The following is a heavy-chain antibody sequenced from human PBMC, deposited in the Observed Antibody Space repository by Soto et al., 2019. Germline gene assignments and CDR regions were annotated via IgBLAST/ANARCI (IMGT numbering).Heavy chain of an antibody. Sequence: SETLSLTCTVSGGSISSYYWSWIRQPPGKGLEWIGYIYYSGSTNYNPSLKSRVTISVDTSKNQFSLKLSSVTAADTAVYYCARVPYYYDSSGYHTVAQYFDYWGQGTLVTVSS. CDR1: GGSISSYY. CDR2: IYYSGST. CDR3: ARVPYYYDSSGYHTVAQYFDY. V-gene: IGHV4-59*01. D-gene: IGHD3-22*01. J-gene: IGHJ4*02.